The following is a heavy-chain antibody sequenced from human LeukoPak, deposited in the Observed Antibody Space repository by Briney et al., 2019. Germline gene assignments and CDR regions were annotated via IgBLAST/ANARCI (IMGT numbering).Heavy chain of an antibody. CDR2: IYYSGST. Sequence: PSETLSLTCTVSGYSISSGYYWSWIRQPPGKGLEWIGYIYYSGSTNYNPSLKSRVTISVDTSKNQFSLKLSSVTAADTAVYYCARGRGAVAGFDYWGQGTLVTVSS. J-gene: IGHJ4*02. D-gene: IGHD6-19*01. CDR1: GYSISSGYY. CDR3: ARGRGAVAGFDY. V-gene: IGHV4-61*01.